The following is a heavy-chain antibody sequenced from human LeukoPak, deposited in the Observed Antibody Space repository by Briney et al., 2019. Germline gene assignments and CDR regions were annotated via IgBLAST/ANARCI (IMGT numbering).Heavy chain of an antibody. J-gene: IGHJ4*02. V-gene: IGHV5-51*01. CDR2: IYPGDSDT. CDR3: ARHRHYCSSTSCYEIDY. D-gene: IGHD2-2*01. Sequence: GESLKISCKGSGYSFTSYWIGWVRQMPGKGLEWMGIIYPGDSDTRYSPSFQGQVTISADKSISTAYLQWSSLKASDTAMYYCARHRHYCSSTSCYEIDYWGQGTLVTVSS. CDR1: GYSFTSYW.